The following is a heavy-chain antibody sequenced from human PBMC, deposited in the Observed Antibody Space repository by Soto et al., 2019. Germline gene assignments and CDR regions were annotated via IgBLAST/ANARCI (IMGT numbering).Heavy chain of an antibody. V-gene: IGHV3-30*18. D-gene: IGHD3-16*01. CDR1: GFSFSNNG. CDR2: ISYDGSKK. CDR3: AKDRVESGLGEIDY. Sequence: QVPLVESGGGVVQPGRSLRLSCAASGFSFSNNGMHWVRQAPGKGLEWVAIISYDGSKKYYADSVKGRFTISRDNSKNTLYLHMNSLRVEDTAVYYCAKDRVESGLGEIDYWGQGTLVTVSS. J-gene: IGHJ4*02.